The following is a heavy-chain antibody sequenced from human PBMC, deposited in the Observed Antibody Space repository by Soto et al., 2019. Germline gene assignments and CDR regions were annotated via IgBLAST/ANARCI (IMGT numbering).Heavy chain of an antibody. D-gene: IGHD6-19*01. CDR1: GFTFSSYA. V-gene: IGHV3-23*01. J-gene: IGHJ2*01. CDR3: AKVAGVHSSGWYWYFDL. CDR2: ISGSGGST. Sequence: GGSLRLSCAASGFTFSSYAMSWVRQAPGKGLEWVSAISGSGGSTYYADSVKGRFTISRDNSKNTLYLQMNSLRAEDTAVYYCAKVAGVHSSGWYWYFDLWGRGTLVTVSS.